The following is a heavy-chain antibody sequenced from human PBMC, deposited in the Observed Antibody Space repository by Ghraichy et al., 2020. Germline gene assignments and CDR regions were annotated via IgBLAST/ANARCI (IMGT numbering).Heavy chain of an antibody. CDR2: IYHSGST. CDR3: ASTTTVTTVFDY. D-gene: IGHD4-17*01. V-gene: IGHV4-38-2*01. CDR1: GYSISSGYY. J-gene: IGHJ4*02. Sequence: SETLSLTCAVSGYSISSGYYWGWIRQPPGKGLEWIGSIYHSGSTYYNPSLKSRVTISVDTSKNQFSLKLSSVTAADTAVYYCASTTTVTTVFDYWGQGTLVTVSS.